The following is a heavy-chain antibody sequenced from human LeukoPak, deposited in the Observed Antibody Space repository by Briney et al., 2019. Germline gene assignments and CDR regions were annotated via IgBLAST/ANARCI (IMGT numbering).Heavy chain of an antibody. Sequence: PGGSLRLSCTTSGFSFNTYSMSWARQAPGKGLEWVANIKKDGSEKYYVDSVKGRFAISRDNSKNTLYLQMKSLRAEDSAVYYCAKVRSYDFWSGFYGFFDSWGQGTLVTVSS. J-gene: IGHJ4*02. D-gene: IGHD3-3*01. CDR3: AKVRSYDFWSGFYGFFDS. CDR1: GFSFNTYS. V-gene: IGHV3-7*03. CDR2: IKKDGSEK.